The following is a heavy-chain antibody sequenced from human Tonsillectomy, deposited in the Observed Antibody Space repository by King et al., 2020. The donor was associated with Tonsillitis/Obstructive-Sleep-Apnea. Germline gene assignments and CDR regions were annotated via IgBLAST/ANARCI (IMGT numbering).Heavy chain of an antibody. J-gene: IGHJ5*02. Sequence: VQLQESGPGLVKPSETPSLTCTVSGGSISSHYWGWIRQPPGKGLEWIGHISDSGSTNSNPSLKSRVTISVDTSKNQFSLKLTSVTAADTAVYYCARGRWDITGTQFDPWGQGTLVTVSS. V-gene: IGHV4-59*11. CDR3: ARGRWDITGTQFDP. D-gene: IGHD1-7*01. CDR2: ISDSGST. CDR1: GGSISSHY.